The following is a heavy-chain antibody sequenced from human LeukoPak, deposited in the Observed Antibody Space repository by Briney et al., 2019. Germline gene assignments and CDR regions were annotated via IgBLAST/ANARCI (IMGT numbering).Heavy chain of an antibody. J-gene: IGHJ4*02. D-gene: IGHD3-22*01. V-gene: IGHV1-8*02. Sequence: ASVKVSCKASGYTFTSYGISWVRQAPGQGLEWMGWMNPNSGNTGYAQKFQGRVTMTRNTSINTAYMELSSLRSEDMAVYYCARGFRDSSGRKPDYWGQGTLVTVSS. CDR3: ARGFRDSSGRKPDY. CDR2: MNPNSGNT. CDR1: GYTFTSYG.